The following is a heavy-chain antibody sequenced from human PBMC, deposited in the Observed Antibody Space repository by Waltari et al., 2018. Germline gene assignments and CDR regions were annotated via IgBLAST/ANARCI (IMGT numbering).Heavy chain of an antibody. J-gene: IGHJ4*02. CDR2: NNPNSGDT. CDR3: ARDLGSDYGNRDY. V-gene: IGHV1-2*06. Sequence: QVHLVQSGAEVKKPGASVKVSCTASGYTFTGYSIQWVRRAPGQGLEWMGRNNPNSGDTNYAQKFQGRVTLTRDTSINTAYMELSSLKSDDTAVYYCARDLGSDYGNRDYWGQGTLVTVPS. CDR1: GYTFTGYS. D-gene: IGHD4-17*01.